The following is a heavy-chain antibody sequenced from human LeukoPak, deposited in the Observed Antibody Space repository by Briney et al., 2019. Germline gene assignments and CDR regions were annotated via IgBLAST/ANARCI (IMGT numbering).Heavy chain of an antibody. CDR2: IYYSGST. CDR1: GGSISSYY. Sequence: SETLSLTCTVSGGSISSYYWSWIRQPPGKGLEWIGYIYYSGSTNYNPSLKSRVTISVDTSKNQFSLKLSSVTAADTAVYYCARDFDYDSSGPLFDYWGQGTLVTVSS. J-gene: IGHJ4*02. V-gene: IGHV4-59*01. D-gene: IGHD3-22*01. CDR3: ARDFDYDSSGPLFDY.